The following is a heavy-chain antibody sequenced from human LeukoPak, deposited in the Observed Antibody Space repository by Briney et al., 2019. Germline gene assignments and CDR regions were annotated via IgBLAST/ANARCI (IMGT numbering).Heavy chain of an antibody. J-gene: IGHJ4*02. Sequence: GGSPRLSCAASGFTFDDYAMHWVRQAPGKGLEWVSVISWNSGSIGYADSVKGRFTISRDNAKNSLYLQMNSLRAEDMALYYCSKGGSYYDSSGYSSSTFDYRGQGTLVTVSS. V-gene: IGHV3-9*03. CDR3: SKGGSYYDSSGYSSSTFDY. D-gene: IGHD3-22*01. CDR1: GFTFDDYA. CDR2: ISWNSGSI.